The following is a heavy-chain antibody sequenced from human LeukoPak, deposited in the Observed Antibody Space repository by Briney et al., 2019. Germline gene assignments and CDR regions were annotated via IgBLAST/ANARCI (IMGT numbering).Heavy chain of an antibody. CDR2: ISSSSSTI. V-gene: IGHV3-48*01. Sequence: GGSLRLSCAASGFTFSSHSMNWVRQAPGKGPEWVSYISSSSSTIYYADSVKGRFTISRDNAKNSLYLQMNSLRAEDTAVYYCARGAYYYEDWGQGTLVTVSS. D-gene: IGHD3-22*01. CDR1: GFTFSSHS. CDR3: ARGAYYYED. J-gene: IGHJ4*02.